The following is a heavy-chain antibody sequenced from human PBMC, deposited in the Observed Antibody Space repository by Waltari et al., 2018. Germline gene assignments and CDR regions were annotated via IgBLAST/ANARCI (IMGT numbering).Heavy chain of an antibody. CDR3: AKGYYDSSGYYDWYFDL. J-gene: IGHJ2*01. V-gene: IGHV3-23*01. CDR2: IRGIGGST. D-gene: IGHD3-22*01. Sequence: EVQLLESGGGLVQPGGSLRLSCAASGFTFSSYAMSWVRQAPGKGLEWVSAIRGIGGSTYYADSVKGRFTISRDNSKNTLYLQMNSLRAEDTAVYYCAKGYYDSSGYYDWYFDLWGRGTLVTVSS. CDR1: GFTFSSYA.